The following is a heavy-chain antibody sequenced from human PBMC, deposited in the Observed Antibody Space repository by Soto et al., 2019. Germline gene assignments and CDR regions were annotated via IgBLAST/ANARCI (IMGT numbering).Heavy chain of an antibody. Sequence: LVESGGGLVKPGWSLRLSCAASGFTFGSVVMHWVRQAPGKGLEWVASITGKSNDIYYADAVKGLFIISRDNAKNSLYLQMSGLRAEDTAVYSCSFCSTSSCSLGGLDIWGQGTLVTVSS. CDR1: GFTFGSVV. D-gene: IGHD3-22*01. J-gene: IGHJ3*02. V-gene: IGHV3-21*01. CDR3: SFCSTSSCSLGGLDI. CDR2: ITGKSNDI.